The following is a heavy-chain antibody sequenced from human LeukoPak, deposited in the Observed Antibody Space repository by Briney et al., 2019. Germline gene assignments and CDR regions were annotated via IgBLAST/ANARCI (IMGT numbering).Heavy chain of an antibody. J-gene: IGHJ4*02. Sequence: ASVKVSCKASGYTFTSYDLNWVRRATGQGLEWMGWMSPASGNTGYAQEFQGRVTMTRDTSVSTAYMELNSLRSEDTAVYYCARDADTSMIPLVDYWGQGTLVTVSS. D-gene: IGHD5-18*01. CDR2: MSPASGNT. CDR3: ARDADTSMIPLVDY. V-gene: IGHV1-8*01. CDR1: GYTFTSYD.